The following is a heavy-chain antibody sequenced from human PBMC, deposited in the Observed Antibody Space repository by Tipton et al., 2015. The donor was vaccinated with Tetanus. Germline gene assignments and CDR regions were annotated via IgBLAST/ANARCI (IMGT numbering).Heavy chain of an antibody. V-gene: IGHV4-59*01. CDR2: IYYSGST. CDR3: ARDPSGGVRYFDY. Sequence: TLSLTCTVSGGSISSFYWSWIRQPPGRGLEWLGYIYYSGSTNYNPSHKSRVTISVDTSKNQFSLKLSSVTAADTAVYYCARDPSGGVRYFDYWGQGTLVTVSS. J-gene: IGHJ4*02. CDR1: GGSISSFY. D-gene: IGHD2-8*01.